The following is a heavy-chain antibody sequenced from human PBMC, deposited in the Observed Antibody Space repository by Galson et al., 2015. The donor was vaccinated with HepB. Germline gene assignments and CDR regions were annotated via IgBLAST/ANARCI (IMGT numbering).Heavy chain of an antibody. CDR2: IYPGDSDT. D-gene: IGHD4-23*01. V-gene: IGHV5-51*01. Sequence: QSGAEVKKPGESLKISCKGSGYSFTSYWIGWVRQMPGKGLEWMGIIYPGDSDTRYSPPFQGQVTISADKSISTAYLQWSSLKASDTAMYYCARQSQDYGSNSAYDYWGQGTLVTVSS. CDR3: ARQSQDYGSNSAYDY. J-gene: IGHJ4*02. CDR1: GYSFTSYW.